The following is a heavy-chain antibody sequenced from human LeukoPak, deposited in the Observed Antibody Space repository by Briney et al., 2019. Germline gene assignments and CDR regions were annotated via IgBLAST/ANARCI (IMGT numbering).Heavy chain of an antibody. J-gene: IGHJ3*02. Sequence: PSETLSLTCTVSGGSISSYYWSWIRQPAGKGLEWIGRIYTSGSTNYNPSLKSRVTMSVDTSKNQFSLKLSSVTAADTAVYYCAANISPIFGVPTDAFDIWGQGAMVTVSS. D-gene: IGHD3-3*01. CDR2: IYTSGST. CDR3: AANISPIFGVPTDAFDI. V-gene: IGHV4-4*07. CDR1: GGSISSYY.